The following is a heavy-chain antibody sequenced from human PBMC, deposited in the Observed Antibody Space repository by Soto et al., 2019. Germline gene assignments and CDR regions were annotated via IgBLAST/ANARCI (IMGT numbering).Heavy chain of an antibody. D-gene: IGHD6-19*01. CDR1: GYTFSSYD. CDR3: ATSGGGWYLY. CDR2: LNPNSGDT. V-gene: IGHV1-8*01. J-gene: IGHJ4*02. Sequence: VQLVQSGAEVKKPGASVKVSCKASGYTFSSYDINWVRQATGQGLEWMGWLNPNSGDTGYAQKFQGRVTLTRNTSITPAYIELSSLTSDDTAVYYCATSGGGWYLYWGQGTLVTVSS.